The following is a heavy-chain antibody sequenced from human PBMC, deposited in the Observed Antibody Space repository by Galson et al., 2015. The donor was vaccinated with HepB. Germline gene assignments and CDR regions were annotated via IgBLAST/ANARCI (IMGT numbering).Heavy chain of an antibody. V-gene: IGHV2-5*01. J-gene: IGHJ4*02. CDR1: GFSLSTSGVG. D-gene: IGHD3-3*01. CDR2: IYWNDDK. CDR3: AHREDDFWSGYPHTPTDYYFDY. Sequence: PALVKPTQTLTLTCTFSGFSLSTSGVGVGWIRQPPGKALEWLALIYWNDDKRYSPSLKSRLTITKDTSKNQVVLTMTNMDPVDTATYYCAHREDDFWSGYPHTPTDYYFDYWGQGTLVTVSS.